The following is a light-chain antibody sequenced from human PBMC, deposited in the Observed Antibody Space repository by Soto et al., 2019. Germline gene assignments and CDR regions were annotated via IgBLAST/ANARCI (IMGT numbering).Light chain of an antibody. CDR3: QHYGSSPQT. J-gene: IGKJ1*01. CDR2: GAS. Sequence: EIVLTQSPGTLSLSPGERATLSCRASQSVSRSYLAWYQRKPGQAPRLLIYGASSRATGIPDRFSGSGSGTDFTLTISRLEPEDFAVYYCQHYGSSPQTFGQGTKVEIK. CDR1: QSVSRSY. V-gene: IGKV3-20*01.